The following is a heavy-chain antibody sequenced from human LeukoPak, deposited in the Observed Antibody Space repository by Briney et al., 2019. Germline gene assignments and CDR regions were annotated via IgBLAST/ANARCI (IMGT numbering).Heavy chain of an antibody. CDR3: ARGLRYSSDY. J-gene: IGHJ4*02. CDR2: VYHTGSP. CDR1: GGSISPYY. D-gene: IGHD6-13*01. Sequence: SETLSLTCNVSGGSISPYYWTWIRQPPGKGLEWIGYVYHTGSPNYNPSLMSRVTILVDTSKNQFSLQLTSVTAADTAVSYCARGLRYSSDYWGPGTLVTVSS. V-gene: IGHV4-59*01.